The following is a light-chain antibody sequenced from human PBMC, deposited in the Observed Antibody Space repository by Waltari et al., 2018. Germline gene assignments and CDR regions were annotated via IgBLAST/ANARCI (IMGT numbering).Light chain of an antibody. Sequence: QTVVTQEPSFSVSPGGTVTLTCGLSSGSVSTNYYPSWYQQTPGQAPRTLIYNTNTRSSGVPDRFSGSILENKAALTITGAQAEDESDYICMIYLGSGVAVFGGGTKLTV. CDR1: SGSVSTNYY. V-gene: IGLV8-61*01. J-gene: IGLJ3*02. CDR3: MIYLGSGVAV. CDR2: NTN.